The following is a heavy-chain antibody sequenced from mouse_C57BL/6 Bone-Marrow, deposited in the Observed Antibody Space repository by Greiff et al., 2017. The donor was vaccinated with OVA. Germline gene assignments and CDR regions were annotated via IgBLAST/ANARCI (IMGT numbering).Heavy chain of an antibody. CDR3: ARPSITTVVPDY. D-gene: IGHD1-1*01. CDR1: GYTFTSYW. V-gene: IGHV1-69*01. J-gene: IGHJ4*01. Sequence: VQLQQPGAELVMPGASVKLSCKASGYTFTSYWMHWVKQRPGQGLEWIGEIDPSDSYTNYNQKFKGKSTLTVDKSSSTAYMQLSSLTSEDSAVYYCARPSITTVVPDYWGQGTSVTVSS. CDR2: IDPSDSYT.